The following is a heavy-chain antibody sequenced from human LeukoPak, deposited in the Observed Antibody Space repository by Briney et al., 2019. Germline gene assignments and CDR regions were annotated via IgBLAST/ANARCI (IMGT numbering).Heavy chain of an antibody. CDR2: ISYDGSNK. CDR1: GFTFSSYA. CDR3: ARDQLRAAAALGP. D-gene: IGHD2-2*01. J-gene: IGHJ5*02. Sequence: PGGSLRLSCAASGFTFSSYAMHWVRQAPGKGLEWVAVISYDGSNKYYADSVKGRFTISRDNSKSTLYLQMNSLRAEDTAVYYCARDQLRAAAALGPWGQGTLVTVSS. V-gene: IGHV3-30*01.